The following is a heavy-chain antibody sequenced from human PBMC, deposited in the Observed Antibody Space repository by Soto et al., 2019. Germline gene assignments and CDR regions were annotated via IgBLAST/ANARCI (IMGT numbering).Heavy chain of an antibody. V-gene: IGHV1-3*01. CDR3: ARDPAPGYRNIDYGMDV. CDR1: GYTFTSYA. Sequence: ASVKVSCKASGYTFTSYAMHWVRQAPGQRLEWMGWINAGNGNTKYSQKFQGRVTITRDTSASTAYMELSSLRSEDTAVYYCARDPAPGYRNIDYGMDVWGKGTRVTVPS. J-gene: IGHJ6*04. CDR2: INAGNGNT. D-gene: IGHD6-13*01.